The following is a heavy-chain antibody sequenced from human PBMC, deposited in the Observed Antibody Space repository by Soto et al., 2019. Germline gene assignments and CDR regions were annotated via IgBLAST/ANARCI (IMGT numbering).Heavy chain of an antibody. J-gene: IGHJ5*02. CDR3: ARGEDYWDWLDP. D-gene: IGHD2-8*02. Sequence: SETLSLTCTVSGGSISSYYWSWIRQPPGKGLEWIGYIYYSGSTNYNPSLKSRVTISVDTSKNQFSLKLSSATAADTAVYYCARGEDYWDWLDPWGQGTLVTVSS. V-gene: IGHV4-59*01. CDR2: IYYSGST. CDR1: GGSISSYY.